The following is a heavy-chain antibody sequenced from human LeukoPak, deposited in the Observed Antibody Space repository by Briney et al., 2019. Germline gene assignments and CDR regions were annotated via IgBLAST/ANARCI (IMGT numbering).Heavy chain of an antibody. CDR3: VREDTPATANY. V-gene: IGHV3-23*01. D-gene: IGHD2-21*02. Sequence: GGSLRLSCAASGFNFANHAMSWVRQTPGKGLEWVSAISGGGDITYYADSVTGRFTISRDNSKDTLFLQMHSLRPGGTAVYYCVREDTPATANYWGQGTLVTISS. CDR1: GFNFANHA. CDR2: ISGGGDIT. J-gene: IGHJ4*02.